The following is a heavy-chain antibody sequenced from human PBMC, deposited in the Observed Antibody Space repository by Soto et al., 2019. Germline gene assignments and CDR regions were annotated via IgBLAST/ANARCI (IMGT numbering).Heavy chain of an antibody. V-gene: IGHV3-30-3*01. CDR3: ARDRGSMDRMGDY. CDR1: GFTFSSYA. CDR2: ISYDGSNK. Sequence: GGSLRLSCAASGFTFSSYAMHWVRQAPGKGLEWVAVISYDGSNKYYADSVKGRFTISRDNSKNTLYLQMNSLRAEDTAVYYCARDRGSMDRMGDYWGQGTLVTVSS. D-gene: IGHD3-10*01. J-gene: IGHJ4*02.